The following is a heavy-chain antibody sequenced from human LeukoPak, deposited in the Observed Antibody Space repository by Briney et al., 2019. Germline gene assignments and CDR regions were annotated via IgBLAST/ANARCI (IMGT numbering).Heavy chain of an antibody. CDR2: IYYSGST. J-gene: IGHJ4*02. V-gene: IGHV4-39*07. Sequence: SETLSITCTVSGGSISSSSYYWGWTRQPPGKGLEWIGSIYYSGSTYYNPSLKSRVTISVDTSKNQFSLKLSSVTAADTAVYYCAREGLLSPDYWGQGTLVTVSS. CDR1: GGSISSSSYY. D-gene: IGHD2/OR15-2a*01. CDR3: AREGLLSPDY.